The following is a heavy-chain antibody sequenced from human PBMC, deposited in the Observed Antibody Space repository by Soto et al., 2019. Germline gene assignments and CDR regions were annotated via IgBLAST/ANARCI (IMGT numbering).Heavy chain of an antibody. CDR3: VRDVAFDYVN. Sequence: EVQLVESGGGLVQPGGFLRISCTVSGFSFSSYWMSWVRQAPGKGLEWVASIKQDESEKYYVDSVKGRFTISRDNVDDSLFLQMNSLSADDTAVYFCVRDVAFDYVNWGQGTLVTVSS. J-gene: IGHJ4*02. CDR1: GFSFSSYW. V-gene: IGHV3-7*01. D-gene: IGHD3-16*01. CDR2: IKQDESEK.